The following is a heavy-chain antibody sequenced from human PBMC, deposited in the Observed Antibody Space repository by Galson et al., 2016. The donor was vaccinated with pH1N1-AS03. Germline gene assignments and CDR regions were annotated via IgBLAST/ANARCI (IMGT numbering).Heavy chain of an antibody. CDR2: INPNNGVT. D-gene: IGHD1-26*01. V-gene: IGHV1-2*04. CDR3: ARDPRGPCSSATCATTYYFGMDV. CDR1: GYIFTGFY. Sequence: CKASGYIFTGFYVHWVRQAPGQGLEWMGWINPNNGVTNYAQKFQAWVTMTGDTSISTAYMELYGLKSDDTAVYYCARDPRGPCSSATCATTYYFGMDVWGQGTTVIVSS. J-gene: IGHJ6*02.